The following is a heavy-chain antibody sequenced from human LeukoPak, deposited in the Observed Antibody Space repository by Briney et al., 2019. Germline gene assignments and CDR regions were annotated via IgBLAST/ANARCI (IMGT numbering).Heavy chain of an antibody. CDR3: ASRPNFWSGYTNWFDP. J-gene: IGHJ5*02. CDR2: IIPIFGTA. CDR1: GGTFSSYA. Sequence: SVKVSCKASGGTFSSYAISWVRQAPGQGLEWMGGIIPIFGTANYAQKFQGRVTITADESTSTAYMELSSLRSEDTAVYYCASRPNFWSGYTNWFDPWGRGTLVTVSS. V-gene: IGHV1-69*13. D-gene: IGHD3-3*01.